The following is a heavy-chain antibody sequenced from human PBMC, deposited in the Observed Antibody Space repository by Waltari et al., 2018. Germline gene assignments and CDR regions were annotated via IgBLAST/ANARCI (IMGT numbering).Heavy chain of an antibody. CDR2: IYHSGST. CDR1: GYSISSGYY. V-gene: IGHV4-38-2*01. Sequence: QVQLQESGPGLVKPSETLSLTCAVSGYSISSGYYWGWLRQPPGKGLEWIGSIYHSGSTYYNPSLKSRVTISVDTSKNQFSLKLSSVTAADTAVYYCARHGIAAAFDYWGQGTLVTVSS. CDR3: ARHGIAAAFDY. J-gene: IGHJ4*02. D-gene: IGHD6-13*01.